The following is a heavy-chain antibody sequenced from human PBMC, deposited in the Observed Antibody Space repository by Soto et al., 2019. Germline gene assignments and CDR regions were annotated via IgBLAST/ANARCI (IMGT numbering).Heavy chain of an antibody. D-gene: IGHD6-13*01. Sequence: SETLSLTCTVSGGSISSYYWSWIRQPPGKGLEWIGYIYYSGSTNYSTSLKTRLTISKDTSKNQVVLTMTNMDPVDTATYYCARIVSGGIAAAGYGMDVWGQGTTVTVSS. V-gene: IGHV4-59*01. CDR3: ARIVSGGIAAAGYGMDV. CDR1: GGSISSYY. J-gene: IGHJ6*02. CDR2: IYYSGST.